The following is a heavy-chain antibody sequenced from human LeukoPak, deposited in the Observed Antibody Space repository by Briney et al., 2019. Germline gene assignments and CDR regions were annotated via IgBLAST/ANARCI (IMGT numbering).Heavy chain of an antibody. CDR2: IYTGGDT. CDR1: GFSVSNKY. D-gene: IGHD6-19*01. Sequence: PGESLRLSCAASGFSVSNKYMSWVRQAPGKGLEWVSVIYTGGDTYYADSVRGRFTNSRDNSKNTVNLQMNSLRAEDTALYYCAGGQMFTSGGFDDWGQGTLVTVSS. V-gene: IGHV3-53*01. J-gene: IGHJ4*02. CDR3: AGGQMFTSGGFDD.